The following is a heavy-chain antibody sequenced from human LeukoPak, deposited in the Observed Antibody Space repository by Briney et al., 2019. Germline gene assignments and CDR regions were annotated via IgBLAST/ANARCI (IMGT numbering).Heavy chain of an antibody. Sequence: SETLSLTCAVYGGSFSGYYWSWIRQPPGKGLEWIGEINHSGSTNYNPSLKSRVTISVDTSKNQFSLKLSSVTAADTAVYYCARAVAGNFDYWGQGTLVTVSS. CDR3: ARAVAGNFDY. V-gene: IGHV4-34*01. CDR2: INHSGST. CDR1: GGSFSGYY. D-gene: IGHD6-19*01. J-gene: IGHJ4*02.